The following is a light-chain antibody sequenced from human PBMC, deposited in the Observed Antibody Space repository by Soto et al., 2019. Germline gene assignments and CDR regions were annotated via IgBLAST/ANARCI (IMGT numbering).Light chain of an antibody. CDR2: EVR. CDR1: SDDIGGYNF. V-gene: IGLV2-14*01. CDR3: SSFSGSSTPRL. J-gene: IGLJ1*01. Sequence: QSVVTQPASVSGSLGQSITISCSGTSDDIGGYNFVSWYQQHPGKVPKLITYEVRNRPSGVSHRFSGSKSGNTAYLTISGLQAEDEADYYCSSFSGSSTPRLFGTGTKSPS.